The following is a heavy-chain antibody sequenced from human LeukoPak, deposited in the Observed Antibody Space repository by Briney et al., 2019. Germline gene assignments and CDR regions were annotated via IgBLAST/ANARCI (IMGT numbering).Heavy chain of an antibody. CDR3: ARDPGYSGYDFPDC. Sequence: RPGGSLRLSCAASGFTFDDYGMSWVRQAPGKGLEWVSGINWNGGSTGYADSVKGRFTISRDNAKNSLYLQMNSLRAEDTALYYCARDPGYSGYDFPDCWGQGTLVTVSS. V-gene: IGHV3-20*04. CDR1: GFTFDDYG. D-gene: IGHD5-12*01. CDR2: INWNGGST. J-gene: IGHJ4*02.